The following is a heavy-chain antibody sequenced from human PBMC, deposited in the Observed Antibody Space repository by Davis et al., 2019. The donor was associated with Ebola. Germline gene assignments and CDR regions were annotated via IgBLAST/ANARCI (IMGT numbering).Heavy chain of an antibody. V-gene: IGHV4-4*02. Sequence: SETLSLTCAVSGGSISSSNWWSWVRQPPGKGLEWIGEIYHSGSTNYNPSLKSRVTISVDTSKNQFSLKLSSVTAADTAVYYCARLFQNLGTAKFDYWGQGTLVTVSS. D-gene: IGHD5-18*01. CDR2: IYHSGST. CDR1: GGSISSSNW. J-gene: IGHJ4*02. CDR3: ARLFQNLGTAKFDY.